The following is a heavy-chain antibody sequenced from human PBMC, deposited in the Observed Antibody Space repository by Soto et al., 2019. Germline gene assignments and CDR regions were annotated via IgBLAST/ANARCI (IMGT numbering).Heavy chain of an antibody. Sequence: SETLSLTCAVSGGSISSYYWNWIRQPPGKGLEWIGSIYYSGSTNYNPSLKSRVTISIDTSKSQFSLKLSSVTAADTAVYYCARVPRRSYCSGVSCSEAYFDYWGQGTLVTVSS. CDR2: IYYSGST. J-gene: IGHJ4*02. CDR1: GGSISSYY. CDR3: ARVPRRSYCSGVSCSEAYFDY. V-gene: IGHV4-59*01. D-gene: IGHD2-15*01.